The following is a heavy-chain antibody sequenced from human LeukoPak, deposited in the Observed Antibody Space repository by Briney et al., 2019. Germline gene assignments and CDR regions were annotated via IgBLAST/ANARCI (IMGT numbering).Heavy chain of an antibody. CDR2: INTDGSST. J-gene: IGHJ4*02. CDR3: EKGGIKAMDGC. CDR1: TLSVTNFW. V-gene: IGHV3-74*01. D-gene: IGHD5-18*01. Sequence: GGSLRPSMPADTLSVTNFWTDGVRQAPGKGLVWVSRINTDGSSTTYADSVKGRFTISRDNAKNTLYLQMNSSRDGDPEEGYCEKGGIKAMDGCGDQGTLVTVSS.